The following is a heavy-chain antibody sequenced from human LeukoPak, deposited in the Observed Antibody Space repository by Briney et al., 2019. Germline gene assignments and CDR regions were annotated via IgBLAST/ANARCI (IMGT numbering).Heavy chain of an antibody. J-gene: IGHJ4*02. CDR3: ARGPSPRRARLQYYFDY. D-gene: IGHD5-24*01. Sequence: ASVKVSCKASGYTFTSYGISWLRQAPGQGLEWMGWINPNSGGTNYAQKFQGRVTMTRDTSISTAYMELSRLRSDDTAVYYCARGPSPRRARLQYYFDYWGQGTLVTVSS. CDR2: INPNSGGT. V-gene: IGHV1-2*02. CDR1: GYTFTSYG.